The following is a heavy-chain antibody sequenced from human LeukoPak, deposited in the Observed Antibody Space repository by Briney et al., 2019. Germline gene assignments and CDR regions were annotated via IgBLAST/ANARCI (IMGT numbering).Heavy chain of an antibody. CDR3: ASRRYSGSYPFDY. CDR1: GGSISSYY. CDR2: IYYSGST. D-gene: IGHD1-26*01. V-gene: IGHV4-59*08. Sequence: SETLSLTCTVSGGSISSYYWSWIRQPPGKGLEWIGYIYYSGSTNYNPSLKSRVTISVDTSKNQFSLKLSSVTAADTAVYYCASRRYSGSYPFDYWGQGTLVTVSS. J-gene: IGHJ4*02.